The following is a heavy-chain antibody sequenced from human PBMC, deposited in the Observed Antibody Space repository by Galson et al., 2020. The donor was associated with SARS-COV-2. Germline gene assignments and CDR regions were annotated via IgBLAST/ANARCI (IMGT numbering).Heavy chain of an antibody. Sequence: SETLSLTCAVSGNSISSGAFWGWIRQPPGKGLEWVATIYHSGSTYYNPSLKSRVTISVDTSKNQFSLKLSSVTAADTAVYYCAGLTDSANLGCMDVWGQGTTVTVSS. J-gene: IGHJ6*02. D-gene: IGHD3-16*01. CDR3: AGLTDSANLGCMDV. CDR2: IYHSGST. V-gene: IGHV4-38-2*01. CDR1: GNSISSGAF.